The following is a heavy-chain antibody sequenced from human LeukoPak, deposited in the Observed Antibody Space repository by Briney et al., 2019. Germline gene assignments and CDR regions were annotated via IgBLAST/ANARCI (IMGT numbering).Heavy chain of an antibody. D-gene: IGHD3-3*01. Sequence: GGSLRLSCAASGFTFSSYAMSWVRQAPGKGLEWVSSISSRSSYIYYADSVKGRFTISRDNAKNSLYLQMNSLRAEDTAVYYCARGGGIGVAPNNWFDPWGQGTLVTVSS. CDR1: GFTFSSYA. J-gene: IGHJ5*02. CDR2: ISSRSSYI. V-gene: IGHV3-21*01. CDR3: ARGGGIGVAPNNWFDP.